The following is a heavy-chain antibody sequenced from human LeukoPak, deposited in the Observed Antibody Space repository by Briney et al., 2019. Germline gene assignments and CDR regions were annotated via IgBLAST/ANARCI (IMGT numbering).Heavy chain of an antibody. CDR1: GFTFSSYS. CDR3: ARVRSVPDY. J-gene: IGHJ4*02. Sequence: GGSLRLSCAAPGFTFSSYSMNWVRQAPGKGLEWVSYISSGSSTIYYADSVKGRFTISRDNAKNSLYLQMNSLRAEDTAVYYCARVRSVPDYWGQGTLVTVSS. D-gene: IGHD3-10*01. V-gene: IGHV3-48*01. CDR2: ISSGSSTI.